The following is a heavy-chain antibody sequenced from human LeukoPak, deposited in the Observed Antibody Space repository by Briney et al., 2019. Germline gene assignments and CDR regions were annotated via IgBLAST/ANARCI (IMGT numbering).Heavy chain of an antibody. CDR1: GGSISSYY. Sequence: SETLSLTCTVSGGSISSYYWSWIRQPAGKGLEWIGRIYTSGSTNYNPSLQRRVTMSVDTSKNQFSLKLSSVTAADTAVYYCARDKAAALYYYYYMDVWGKGTTVTVSS. CDR2: IYTSGST. D-gene: IGHD6-6*01. CDR3: ARDKAAALYYYYYMDV. V-gene: IGHV4-4*07. J-gene: IGHJ6*03.